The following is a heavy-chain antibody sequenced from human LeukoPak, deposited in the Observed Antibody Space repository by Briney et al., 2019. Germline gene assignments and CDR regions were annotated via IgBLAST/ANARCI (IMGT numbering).Heavy chain of an antibody. CDR2: MNPNSGNT. D-gene: IGHD2-15*01. J-gene: IGHJ4*02. V-gene: IGHV1-8*01. CDR3: ARRDNTGFDS. CDR1: GYTFTSND. Sequence: GAPVKVSCKASGYTFTSNDLNWVRQASGQGLEWMGWMNPNSGNTGYAQKFQGRLTMTRNNSISTAYMELSSLRSEDTALYYCARRDNTGFDSWGQGTLVTVSS.